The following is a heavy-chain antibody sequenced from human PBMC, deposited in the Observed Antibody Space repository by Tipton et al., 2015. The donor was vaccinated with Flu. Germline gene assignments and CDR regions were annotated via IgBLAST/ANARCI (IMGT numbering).Heavy chain of an antibody. CDR1: GFTFSTYW. J-gene: IGHJ4*02. D-gene: IGHD2-2*01. CDR2: INQGGSEK. CDR3: ARTRGGYCTSSSCYADYFDY. V-gene: IGHV3-7*01. Sequence: QLVQSGGGLEKPGGSLRLSCAASGFTFSTYWMGWVRQAPGKGLEWVANINQGGSEKYYVDSVKGRFTISRDNAKNSLHLQMNSLRAEDTAVYYCARTRGGYCTSSSCYADYFDYWGQGTLVTVSS.